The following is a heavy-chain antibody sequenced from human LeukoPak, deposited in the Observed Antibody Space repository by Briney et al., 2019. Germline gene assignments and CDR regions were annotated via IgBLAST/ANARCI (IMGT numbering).Heavy chain of an antibody. D-gene: IGHD2-15*01. CDR1: GYSFTSYW. V-gene: IGHV5-51*01. CDR3: ARSVVVAATPNWFDP. CDR2: IYPDDSDT. J-gene: IGHJ5*02. Sequence: GESLKISCKGSGYSFTSYWIGWVRQMPGKGLEWMGIIYPDDSDTRYSPSFQGQVTISADKSISTAYLQWSSLKASDTAMYCCARSVVVAATPNWFDPWGQGTLVTVSS.